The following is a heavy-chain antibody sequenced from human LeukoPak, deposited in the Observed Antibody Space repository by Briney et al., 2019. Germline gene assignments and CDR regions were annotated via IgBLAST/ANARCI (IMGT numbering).Heavy chain of an antibody. CDR3: ARVDTVGTVNPFY. CDR1: GYTFTSYD. V-gene: IGHV1-2*02. D-gene: IGHD5-12*01. Sequence: ASVKVSCKASGYTFTSYDINWVRQATGQGLEWMGWLRPDTGATNFAQNFLGRVTMTGDTSISTAYMELSRLRPDDTAVYYCARVDTVGTVNPFYWGQGTLVTVSS. CDR2: LRPDTGAT. J-gene: IGHJ4*02.